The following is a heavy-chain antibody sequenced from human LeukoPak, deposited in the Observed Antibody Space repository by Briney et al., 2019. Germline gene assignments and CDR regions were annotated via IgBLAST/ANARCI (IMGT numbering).Heavy chain of an antibody. D-gene: IGHD5-12*01. CDR2: ISGSGGST. V-gene: IGHV3-23*01. J-gene: IGHJ4*02. CDR3: ARDKYSGYDLDY. Sequence: GGSLRLSCAASGFTFSSYAMSWVRQAAENGLAWVSAISGSGGSTYYADSVKGRFTISRDNSKNTLYLQMNSLRAEDTAVYYCARDKYSGYDLDYWGQGTLVTVSS. CDR1: GFTFSSYA.